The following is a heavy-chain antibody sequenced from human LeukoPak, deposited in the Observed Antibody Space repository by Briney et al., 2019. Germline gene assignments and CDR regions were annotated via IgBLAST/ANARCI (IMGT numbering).Heavy chain of an antibody. V-gene: IGHV5-51*01. CDR1: GYSFTSYW. Sequence: GESLQISCKGSGYSFTSYWIGWVRQMPGKGLEWMGIIYPGDSDTRYSPSFQGQVTISADKSISTAYLQWSSLKASDTAMYYCARLGGWYEGINWFDPWGQGTLVTVSS. D-gene: IGHD6-19*01. CDR3: ARLGGWYEGINWFDP. J-gene: IGHJ5*02. CDR2: IYPGDSDT.